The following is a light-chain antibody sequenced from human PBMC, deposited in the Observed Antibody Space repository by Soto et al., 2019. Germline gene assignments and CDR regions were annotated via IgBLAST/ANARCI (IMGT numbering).Light chain of an antibody. J-gene: IGLJ1*01. CDR1: SSDVGSYNS. CDR3: SSYTSSSTYV. CDR2: EVS. Sequence: QSALTQPPSVSGSPGQSVTISCTGTSSDVGSYNSVSWYQQPPGTAPKLMIYEVSNRPSGVPDRFSGSKSGNTASLTISGLQAEDAADYYCSSYTSSSTYVFGTGTKLTVL. V-gene: IGLV2-18*02.